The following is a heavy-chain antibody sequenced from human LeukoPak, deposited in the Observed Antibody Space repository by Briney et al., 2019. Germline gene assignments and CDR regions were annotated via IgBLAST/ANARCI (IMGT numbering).Heavy chain of an antibody. Sequence: GGSLRLSCAASGFTFSSYAMHWVRQAPGKGLEYVSAINSNGGSTYYANSVKGRFTISRDNSKNTLYLQMGSLRAEDMAVYYCARGGWLQFFDYWGQGTLVTVSS. CDR3: ARGGWLQFFDY. J-gene: IGHJ4*02. CDR2: INSNGGST. V-gene: IGHV3-64*01. CDR1: GFTFSSYA. D-gene: IGHD5-24*01.